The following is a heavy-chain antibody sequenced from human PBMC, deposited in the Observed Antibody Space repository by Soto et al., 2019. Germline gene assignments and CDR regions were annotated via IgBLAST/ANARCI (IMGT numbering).Heavy chain of an antibody. CDR3: ARVPVEVAVTEDYYGLDV. CDR1: GVSITSYY. D-gene: IGHD2-15*01. J-gene: IGHJ6*02. Sequence: SETLSLTCSVSGVSITSYYWSWIRQSAGGGLEWMGRINTDGLSTYSPSFKSRLTMSLDTSKNQVSLRLISVTAADTAVYFCARVPVEVAVTEDYYGLDVWGQGTTVTVSS. V-gene: IGHV4-4*07. CDR2: INTDGLS.